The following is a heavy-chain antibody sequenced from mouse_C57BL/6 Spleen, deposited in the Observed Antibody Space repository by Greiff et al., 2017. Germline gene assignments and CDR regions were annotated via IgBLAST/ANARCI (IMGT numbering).Heavy chain of an antibody. CDR1: GYSITSGYY. CDR3: ASRYYDYGGFAY. D-gene: IGHD2-4*01. V-gene: IGHV3-6*01. J-gene: IGHJ3*01. CDR2: ISYDGSN. Sequence: ESGPGFVKPSQSLSLTCSVTGYSITSGYYWNWIRQFPGNKLEWMGYISYDGSNNYNPSLKNRISITSATSKNQFFLKLNSVTTEDTATYYCASRYYDYGGFAYWGQGTLVTVSA.